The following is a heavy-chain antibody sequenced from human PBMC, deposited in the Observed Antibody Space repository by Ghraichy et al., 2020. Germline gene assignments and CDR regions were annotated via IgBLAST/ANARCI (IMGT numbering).Heavy chain of an antibody. Sequence: GGSLRLSCAASGFTANSNFMNWVRQAPGKGPEWVSVIYRGGDAYYADSVWGRFTISRDNSKNTVYLQMNSLRVADTAVYYCTRVLLRALDSWGQGTLVTVCS. CDR2: IYRGGDA. J-gene: IGHJ4*02. V-gene: IGHV3-53*01. CDR1: GFTANSNF. D-gene: IGHD2-15*01. CDR3: TRVLLRALDS.